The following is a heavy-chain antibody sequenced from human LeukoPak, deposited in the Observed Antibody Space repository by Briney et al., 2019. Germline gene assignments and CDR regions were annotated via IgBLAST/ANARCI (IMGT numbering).Heavy chain of an antibody. Sequence: LSGGSLRLSCAASAFTFSSYAMHWVRQAPGNGLEWVALIPYDGSNKYYADSVRVRFTVSRANSKNTLYLEMNSLRAEDTAVYYCVRGAYSSSWLIFDYWGQGTLVTVSS. CDR1: AFTFSSYA. CDR3: VRGAYSSSWLIFDY. CDR2: IPYDGSNK. V-gene: IGHV3-30*04. J-gene: IGHJ4*02. D-gene: IGHD6-13*01.